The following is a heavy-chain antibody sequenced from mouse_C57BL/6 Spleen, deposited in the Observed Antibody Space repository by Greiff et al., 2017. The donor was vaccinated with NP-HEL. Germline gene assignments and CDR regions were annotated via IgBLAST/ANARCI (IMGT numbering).Heavy chain of an antibody. J-gene: IGHJ2*01. CDR2: ISGGGSYT. CDR3: ARDIDYFDY. CDR1: GFTFSSYA. Sequence: EVQLVESGGGLVKPGGSLKLSCAASGFTFSSYAMSWVRQTPEKRLEWVATISGGGSYTYYPDNVKGRFTISRGNAKNNLYLQMTHLKSEDTAMYYCARDIDYFDYWGQGTTLTVSS. V-gene: IGHV5-4*01.